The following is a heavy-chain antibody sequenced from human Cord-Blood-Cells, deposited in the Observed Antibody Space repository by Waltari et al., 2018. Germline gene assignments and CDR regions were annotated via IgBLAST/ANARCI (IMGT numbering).Heavy chain of an antibody. D-gene: IGHD3-3*01. CDR2: IYYSGST. CDR1: GGSISSSSYS. J-gene: IGHJ3*02. Sequence: QLQLQESGPGLVKPSEPLSLTCTFSGGSISSSSYSWGWVRQPPGKGLEWIGSIYYSGSTYYNPSLKSRVTISVDTSKNQFSLKLSSVTAADTAVYYCARHRGDFWSGYYDAFDIWGQGTMVTVSS. V-gene: IGHV4-39*01. CDR3: ARHRGDFWSGYYDAFDI.